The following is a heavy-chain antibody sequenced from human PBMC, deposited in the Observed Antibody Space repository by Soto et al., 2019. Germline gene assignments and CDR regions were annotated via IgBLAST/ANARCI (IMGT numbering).Heavy chain of an antibody. CDR3: ARDRYPNNYYYDSSGYYYSKTVYDY. Sequence: ASVKVSCKASGYTFTVYYMHWVRQAPGQGLEWMGWINPNSGGTNYAQKFQGWVTMTRDTSISTAYMELSRLRSDDTAVYYCARDRYPNNYYYDSSGYYYSKTVYDYWGQGNLVTVSS. D-gene: IGHD3-22*01. CDR1: GYTFTVYY. V-gene: IGHV1-2*04. J-gene: IGHJ4*02. CDR2: INPNSGGT.